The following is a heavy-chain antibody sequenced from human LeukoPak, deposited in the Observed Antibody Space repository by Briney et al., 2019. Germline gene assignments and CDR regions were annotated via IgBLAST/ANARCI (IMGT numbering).Heavy chain of an antibody. CDR3: ARLEYYDILTGYYWNDD. V-gene: IGHV5-10-1*01. D-gene: IGHD3-9*01. CDR2: IDPSDSYT. J-gene: IGHJ4*02. Sequence: GESLKISCKGSGYSFTSHWISWVRQMPGKGLEWMGRIDPSDSYTNYSPSFQGHATISADKSNSTAYLQWSSLKASDTAIYYCARLEYYDILTGYYWNDDWGQGTLVTVSS. CDR1: GYSFTSHW.